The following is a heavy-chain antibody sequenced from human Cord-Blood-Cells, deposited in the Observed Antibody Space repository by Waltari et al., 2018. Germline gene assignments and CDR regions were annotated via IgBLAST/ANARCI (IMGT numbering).Heavy chain of an antibody. CDR3: ARRALGYNWNSGETYFDY. Sequence: QVQLQQWGAGLLQPSETLSLTCAVYGGSFSGYYWSWIRQPPGKGLEWIGEINHSGSTNYNPSLKSRVTISVDTSKNQFSLKLSSVTAADTAVYYCARRALGYNWNSGETYFDYWGQGTLVTVSS. CDR1: GGSFSGYY. V-gene: IGHV4-34*01. J-gene: IGHJ4*02. CDR2: INHSGST. D-gene: IGHD1-7*01.